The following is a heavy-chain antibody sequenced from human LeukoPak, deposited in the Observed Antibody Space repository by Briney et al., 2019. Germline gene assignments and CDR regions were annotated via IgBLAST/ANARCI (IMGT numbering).Heavy chain of an antibody. CDR1: GYTFTGYY. CDR2: INPNSGGT. D-gene: IGHD2-21*02. CDR3: ARVRYCGGDCDSDKKWAFDI. Sequence: GASVKVSCKASGYTFTGYYMHWVRQAPGQGLEWMGRINPNSGGTNYAQKFQGRVTMTRDMSISTAYMELSRLRSDDTAVYYCARVRYCGGDCDSDKKWAFDIWGQGTMVTVSS. V-gene: IGHV1-2*06. J-gene: IGHJ3*02.